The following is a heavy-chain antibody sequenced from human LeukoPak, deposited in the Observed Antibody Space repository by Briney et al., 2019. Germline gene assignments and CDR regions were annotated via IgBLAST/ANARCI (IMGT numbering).Heavy chain of an antibody. Sequence: SETLSLTCAVYGGSFSGYYWSWIRQPPGKGLEWIGEINHSGSTNYNPSLKSRVTISVDTSKNQFSLKLSSVTAADTAVYYGPRRVYRYYDFWSAKGYFDYWGQGTLVTVSS. D-gene: IGHD3-3*01. CDR1: GGSFSGYY. CDR3: PRRVYRYYDFWSAKGYFDY. V-gene: IGHV4-34*01. CDR2: INHSGST. J-gene: IGHJ4*02.